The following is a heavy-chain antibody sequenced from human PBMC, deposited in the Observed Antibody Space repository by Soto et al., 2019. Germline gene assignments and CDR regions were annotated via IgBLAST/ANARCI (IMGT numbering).Heavy chain of an antibody. Sequence: SETMCHTNAVYGGSFSGYYWSWIRQPPGKGLEWIGEINHSGSTNYNPSLKSRVTISVDTSKNQFSLKLSSVTAADTAVYYCASGYCSGGSCSWGQGTLVTVSS. CDR2: INHSGST. CDR1: GGSFSGYY. V-gene: IGHV4-34*01. D-gene: IGHD2-15*01. CDR3: ASGYCSGGSCS. J-gene: IGHJ5*02.